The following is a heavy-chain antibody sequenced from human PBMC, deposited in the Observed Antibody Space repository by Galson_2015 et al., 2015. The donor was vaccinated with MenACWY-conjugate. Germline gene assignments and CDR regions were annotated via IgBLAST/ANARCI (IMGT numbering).Heavy chain of an antibody. V-gene: IGHV3-74*01. CDR3: GRVIKVGGAVIWVDP. CDR2: LDSDGSSI. CDR1: GFDFSSHW. J-gene: IGHJ5*02. Sequence: SLRLSCAASGFDFSSHWMHWVRHAPGKGLVWVSRLDSDGSSISYADSVKGRFTISRDNANNILYLVMNSLRDEDTAVYYCGRVIKVGGAVIWVDPRGQGTPVTGSS. D-gene: IGHD2-21*01.